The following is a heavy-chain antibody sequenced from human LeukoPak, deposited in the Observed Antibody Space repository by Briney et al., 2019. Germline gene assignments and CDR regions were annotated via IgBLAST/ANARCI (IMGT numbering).Heavy chain of an antibody. Sequence: GESLKISCQGSGYSFTNSWIGWARQLPGKGLEWLGIIYPGDSDTTYSPSFQGQVTISADKSISTAYLQWSSLKASDTAMYYCASAGDTSDYFYFSAFDIWGQGRMVTASS. CDR3: ASAGDTSDYFYFSAFDI. CDR1: GYSFTNSW. V-gene: IGHV5-51*01. CDR2: IYPGDSDT. D-gene: IGHD3-22*01. J-gene: IGHJ3*02.